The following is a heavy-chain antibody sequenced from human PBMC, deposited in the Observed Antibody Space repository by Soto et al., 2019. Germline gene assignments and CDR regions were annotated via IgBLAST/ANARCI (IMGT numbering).Heavy chain of an antibody. CDR3: ARGDGYHFDS. Sequence: QVQLQESGPGLVKPSETLSLTCTFSGDSISSYYWNWIRQPPGKGLEWIGYIYYSGSTNYNPSLKSRVTISVDTSTTQFSLKLSSVTAADTAVYYCARGDGYHFDSWGQGTLVTVSS. CDR1: GDSISSYY. V-gene: IGHV4-59*01. J-gene: IGHJ4*02. CDR2: IYYSGST. D-gene: IGHD1-1*01.